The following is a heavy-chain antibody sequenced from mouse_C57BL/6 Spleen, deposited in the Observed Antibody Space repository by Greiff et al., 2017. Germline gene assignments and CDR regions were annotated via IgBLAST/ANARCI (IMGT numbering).Heavy chain of an antibody. CDR3: AKGRLDGRAMDY. Sequence: DVKLQESGPGLVKPSQSLSLTCSVTGYSITSGYYWNWIRQFPGNKLEWMGYISYDGSNNYNPSLKNRISLTRATSTNQFFLKLNSVTTEDAATYDCAKGRLDGRAMDYWGQGTSVTVSS. D-gene: IGHD1-1*01. CDR1: GYSITSGYY. CDR2: ISYDGSN. V-gene: IGHV3-6*01. J-gene: IGHJ4*01.